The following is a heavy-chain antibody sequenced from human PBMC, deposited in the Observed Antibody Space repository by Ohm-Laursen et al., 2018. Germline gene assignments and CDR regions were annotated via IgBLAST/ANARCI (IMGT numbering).Heavy chain of an antibody. V-gene: IGHV4-59*07. CDR1: GGSISSYY. D-gene: IGHD6-13*01. J-gene: IGHJ4*02. Sequence: SDTLSLTCTVSGGSISSYYWSWIRQPPGKGLEWIGYIYYSGSTNYNPSLKSRVTISVDTSKNQFSLKLSSVTAADTAVYYCARVGEAAAADYWGQGTLVTVSS. CDR3: ARVGEAAAADY. CDR2: IYYSGST.